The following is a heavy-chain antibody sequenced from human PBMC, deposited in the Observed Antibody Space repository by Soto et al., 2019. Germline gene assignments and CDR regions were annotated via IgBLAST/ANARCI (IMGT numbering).Heavy chain of an antibody. V-gene: IGHV3-23*01. Sequence: PGGSLRLSCAASGFTFRSYAMSWVRQTPGKGLEWVSAIGAGGGGTYYADSVKGRFTISRDNSKNTLYLQMNSLRAEDTAVYYCAKLPNGSGPSYFDSWGQGTLVTVSS. CDR3: AKLPNGSGPSYFDS. CDR2: IGAGGGGT. CDR1: GFTFRSYA. D-gene: IGHD3-10*01. J-gene: IGHJ4*02.